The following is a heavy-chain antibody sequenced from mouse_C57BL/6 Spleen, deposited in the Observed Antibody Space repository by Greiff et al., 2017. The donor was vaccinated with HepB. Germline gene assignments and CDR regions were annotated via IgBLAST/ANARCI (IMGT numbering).Heavy chain of an antibody. Sequence: EVKLMESGPGLVKPSQTVFLTCTVTGISITTGNYRWSWIRQFPGNKLEWIGYIYYSGTITYNPSLTSRTTITRDTPKNQFFLEMNSLTAEDTATYYCARERVLPPYAMDYWGQGTSVTVSS. CDR2: IYYSGTI. V-gene: IGHV3-5*01. CDR1: GISITTGNYR. J-gene: IGHJ4*01. D-gene: IGHD1-1*01. CDR3: ARERVLPPYAMDY.